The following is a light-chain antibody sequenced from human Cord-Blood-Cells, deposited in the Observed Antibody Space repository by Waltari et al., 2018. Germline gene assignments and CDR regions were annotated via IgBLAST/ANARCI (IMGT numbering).Light chain of an antibody. CDR2: GAS. CDR3: QQYNNWPPT. V-gene: IGKV3-15*01. J-gene: IGKJ1*01. CDR1: KGVSSH. Sequence: EIVMTQSPATLSVSPGERPTLPCRASKGVSSHLAWYQQKPGQAPSLLIYGASTRATGIPARFSGSGSGTEFTLTISSLQSEDFAVYYCQQYNNWPPTFGQGTKVEIK.